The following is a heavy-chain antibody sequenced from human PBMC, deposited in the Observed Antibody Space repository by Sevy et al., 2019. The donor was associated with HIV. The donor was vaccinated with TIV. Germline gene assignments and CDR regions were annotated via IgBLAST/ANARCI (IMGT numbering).Heavy chain of an antibody. V-gene: IGHV3-30*02. CDR2: IRHDGSDK. CDR3: AKDLAGPGRRYFDY. Sequence: GGSLRLSCTASGFTFSNFGMHWVRQVPGKGLEWVTFIRHDGSDKYYAASVKGRFTISRDDSKNTLDLQMDSLRAEDTAIYYCAKDLAGPGRRYFDYWGQGTLVTVSS. CDR1: GFTFSNFG. J-gene: IGHJ4*02. D-gene: IGHD6-13*01.